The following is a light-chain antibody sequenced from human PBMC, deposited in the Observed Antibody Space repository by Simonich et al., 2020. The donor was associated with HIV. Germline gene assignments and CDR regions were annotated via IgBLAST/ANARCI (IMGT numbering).Light chain of an antibody. CDR2: AES. CDR3: QQLNSFPLT. V-gene: IGKV1-8*01. Sequence: AIRMTQSPSSLSASTGDRVTITCRAIQGISSYLAWYQQKPGKAPKLLIYAESTLQSGVPSRFSGSGSGTEFTLTISSLQPEDFATYYCQQLNSFPLTFGGGTNVGIK. CDR1: QGISSY. J-gene: IGKJ4*01.